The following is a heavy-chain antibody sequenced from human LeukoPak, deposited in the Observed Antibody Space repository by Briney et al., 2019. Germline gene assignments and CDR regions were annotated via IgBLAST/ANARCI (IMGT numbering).Heavy chain of an antibody. CDR2: IRYDGSNK. CDR3: AKEWVYCSGGSCYYMDV. D-gene: IGHD2-15*01. Sequence: GGSLRLSCAASGFTFSSYGMHWVRQAPGKGLEWVAFIRYDGSNKYYADSVKGRFTISRDNSKNTLYLQMNSLRAEDTAVYYCAKEWVYCSGGSCYYMDVWGKGTTVTISS. J-gene: IGHJ6*03. V-gene: IGHV3-30*02. CDR1: GFTFSSYG.